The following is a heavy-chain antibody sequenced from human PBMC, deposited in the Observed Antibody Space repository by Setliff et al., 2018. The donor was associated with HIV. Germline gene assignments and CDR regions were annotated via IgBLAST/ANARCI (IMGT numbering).Heavy chain of an antibody. V-gene: IGHV4-39*02. CDR1: GGSISSNNYY. D-gene: IGHD2-21*02. J-gene: IGHJ4*02. Sequence: SETLSLTCTVSGGSISSNNYYWGWIRQPPGKGLEWIGSIYYTGNTYHNPSLKSRVTISVEASKNQISLKLTAVTAADSAVYYCAREGDGIDFWGQGTLVTVSS. CDR3: AREGDGIDF. CDR2: IYYTGNT.